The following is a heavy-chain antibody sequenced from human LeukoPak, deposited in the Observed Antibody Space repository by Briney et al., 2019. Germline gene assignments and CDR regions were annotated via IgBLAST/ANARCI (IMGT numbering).Heavy chain of an antibody. CDR1: GFTFSSYE. CDR3: ARDQPSSWYYFDY. Sequence: PGGSLRLSCAASGFTFSSYEMNWVRQAPGKGLEWVSYITRSGDTIYYADSVKGRFTISRDNAKNSPYLQMNSLRAEDTAVYYCARDQPSSWYYFDYWGQGTLVTVSS. CDR2: ITRSGDTI. J-gene: IGHJ4*02. D-gene: IGHD6-13*01. V-gene: IGHV3-48*03.